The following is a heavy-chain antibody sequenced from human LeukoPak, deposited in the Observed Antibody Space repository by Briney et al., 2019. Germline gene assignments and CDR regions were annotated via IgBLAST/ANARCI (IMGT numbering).Heavy chain of an antibody. J-gene: IGHJ4*02. V-gene: IGHV4-39*01. CDR3: ARLAPREFDY. CDR1: GGSISSSSYY. Sequence: PSETLSLTCTVSGGSISSSSYYWGWSRQPQGKGLERIGNIYFSGSTFYNPSLKSRVTLSVDTSKDQFSLRLSSVTAADTAVYYCARLAPREFDYWGQGTLVTVSS. CDR2: IYFSGST.